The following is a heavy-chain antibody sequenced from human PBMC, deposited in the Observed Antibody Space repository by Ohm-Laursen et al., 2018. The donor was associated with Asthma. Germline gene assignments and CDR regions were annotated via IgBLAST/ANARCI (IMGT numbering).Heavy chain of an antibody. CDR3: ARGDYGGRFDP. Sequence: SQTLSLTCAVSGGSISSGGYSWSWIRQPPGKGLEWIGYIYRSGSTYYNPSLKSRVTISVDRSKNQFSLKLSSVTAADTAVYYRARGDYGGRFDPWGQGTLVTVSS. CDR2: IYRSGST. J-gene: IGHJ5*02. V-gene: IGHV4-30-2*01. D-gene: IGHD4-23*01. CDR1: GGSISSGGYS.